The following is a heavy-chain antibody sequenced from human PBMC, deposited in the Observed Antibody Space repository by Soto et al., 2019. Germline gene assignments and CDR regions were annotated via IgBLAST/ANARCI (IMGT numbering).Heavy chain of an antibody. CDR1: GFSFSDFA. V-gene: IGHV3-23*01. J-gene: IGHJ6*02. CDR2: ISGTGSRT. D-gene: IGHD5-18*01. CDR3: AKGGRYPYCYGGYSYGMDV. Sequence: EVQVLESGGGLVQPGGSLRLSCAASGFSFSDFAMSWVRQSPGKGLEWVSGISGTGSRTSYADSVRGRFTISRDNFNNTLALQMDRLRGEDTAVYFCAKGGRYPYCYGGYSYGMDVWGQGTTVTVSS.